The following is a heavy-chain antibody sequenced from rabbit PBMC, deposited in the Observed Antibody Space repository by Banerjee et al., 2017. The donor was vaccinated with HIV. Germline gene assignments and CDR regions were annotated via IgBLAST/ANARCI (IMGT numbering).Heavy chain of an antibody. D-gene: IGHD6-1*01. CDR2: IYTGSGSA. CDR3: ARGYDGVGGYGL. J-gene: IGHJ6*01. Sequence: QEQLEESGGGLVQPGGSLTLTCTASGFSFSSYWMSWVRQAPGKGLEWIGCIYTGSGSAYCASWAKGRFTISKTSSTTVTLQMTSLTAADTATYFCARGYDGVGGYGLWGPGTLVTV. V-gene: IGHV1S45*01. CDR1: GFSFSSYW.